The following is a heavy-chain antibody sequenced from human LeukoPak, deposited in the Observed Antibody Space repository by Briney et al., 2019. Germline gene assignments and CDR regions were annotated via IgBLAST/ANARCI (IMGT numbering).Heavy chain of an antibody. CDR1: GFVFSNHV. Sequence: GESLRLSCVGAGFVFSNHVIHWVRQAPGQGLEWVSMISYDGSGKHYADSVGGRLTISRDNYKNTVYLQMDSLTDEDMGIYYCERDLWGVEVGGAGKDVWGQGTRVSVSS. CDR3: ERDLWGVEVGGAGKDV. V-gene: IGHV3-30*04. J-gene: IGHJ6*01. D-gene: IGHD3-16*01. CDR2: ISYDGSGK.